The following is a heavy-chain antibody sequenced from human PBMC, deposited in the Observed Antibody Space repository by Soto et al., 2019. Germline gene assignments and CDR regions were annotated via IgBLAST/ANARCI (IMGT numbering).Heavy chain of an antibody. CDR3: AREGGTYYYDSSGYYYDGAFDI. D-gene: IGHD3-22*01. V-gene: IGHV4-31*03. CDR2: IYYSGST. J-gene: IGHJ3*02. Sequence: QVQLQESGPGLVKPSQTLSLTCTVSGGSISSGGYYWSWIRQHPGKGLEWIGYIYYSGSTYYNPSLKSRVTISVDTSKNQFSLKLSSVTAADTAVYYCAREGGTYYYDSSGYYYDGAFDIWGQGTMVTVSS. CDR1: GGSISSGGYY.